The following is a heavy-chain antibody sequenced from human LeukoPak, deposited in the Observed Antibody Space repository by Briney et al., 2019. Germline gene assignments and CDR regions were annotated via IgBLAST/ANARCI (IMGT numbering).Heavy chain of an antibody. V-gene: IGHV4-39*01. D-gene: IGHD4-17*01. CDR2: IYYSGST. CDR3: ARLGAYGDYFPRWFDP. CDR1: GGSISSSSYY. J-gene: IGHJ5*02. Sequence: PSETLSLTCTVSGGSISSSSYYWGWIRQPPGKGLEWIGSIYYSGSTYYNPSLKSRVTISVDTSKNQFSLKLSSVTAADTAVYYCARLGAYGDYFPRWFDPWGQGILVTVSS.